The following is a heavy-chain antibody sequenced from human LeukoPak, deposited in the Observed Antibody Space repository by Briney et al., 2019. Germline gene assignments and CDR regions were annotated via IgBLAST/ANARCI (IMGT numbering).Heavy chain of an antibody. J-gene: IGHJ4*02. Sequence: GASVKVSCKASGYTFTSYGISWVRQAPGQGLEWMGWINPNSGGTNYAQKFQGRVTMTRDTSISTAYMELSRLRSDDTAVYYCARDGGLYYYDSSGPEIDYWGQGTLVTVSS. V-gene: IGHV1-2*02. CDR1: GYTFTSYG. CDR2: INPNSGGT. CDR3: ARDGGLYYYDSSGPEIDY. D-gene: IGHD3-22*01.